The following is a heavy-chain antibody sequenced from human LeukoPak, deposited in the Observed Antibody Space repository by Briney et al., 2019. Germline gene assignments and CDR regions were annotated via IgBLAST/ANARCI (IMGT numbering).Heavy chain of an antibody. J-gene: IGHJ6*02. V-gene: IGHV1-69*04. Sequence: SVKVSCKASGGTFSSYAISWVRQAPGQGLEWMGRIIPILGIANYAQKSQGRVTITADKSTSTAYMELSSLRSEDTAVYYCARGEDYGDYVSYYYYGMDVWGQGTTVTVSS. CDR3: ARGEDYGDYVSYYYYGMDV. D-gene: IGHD4-17*01. CDR1: GGTFSSYA. CDR2: IIPILGIA.